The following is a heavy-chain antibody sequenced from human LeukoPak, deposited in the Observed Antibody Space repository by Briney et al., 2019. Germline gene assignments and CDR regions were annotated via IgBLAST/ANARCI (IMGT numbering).Heavy chain of an antibody. J-gene: IGHJ6*02. CDR1: GCTFDDHA. Sequence: GGSLRLSCAASGCTFDDHAMHWVRQAPGKGLEWVSGISWNSGSIGYADSVKGRFTISRDDAKSSLYLQMNSLRAEDTALYYCAKDIGSNWPYGMDVWGQGTTVTVSS. V-gene: IGHV3-9*01. CDR3: AKDIGSNWPYGMDV. CDR2: ISWNSGSI. D-gene: IGHD6-13*01.